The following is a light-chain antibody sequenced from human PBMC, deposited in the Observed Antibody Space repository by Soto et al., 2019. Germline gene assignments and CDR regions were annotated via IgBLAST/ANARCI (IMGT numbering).Light chain of an antibody. J-gene: IGLJ2*01. CDR2: EVS. V-gene: IGLV2-14*01. Sequence: QSALTQPASVSGSPGQSITISCTGTSSDVGGYHYVSWYQHHPGKAPKLMIYEVSNRPSGVSNRFSGSKSGNTASLTISGLQSEDEADYYFSSYTSSSTVVFGGGTKLTV. CDR3: SSYTSSSTVV. CDR1: SSDVGGYHY.